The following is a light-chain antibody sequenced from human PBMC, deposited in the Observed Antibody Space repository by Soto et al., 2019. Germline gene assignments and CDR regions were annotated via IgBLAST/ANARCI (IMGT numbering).Light chain of an antibody. CDR2: EVS. CDR3: SSYTATRGV. J-gene: IGLJ1*01. CDR1: SSDVGAYDY. V-gene: IGLV2-8*01. Sequence: QSALTQPPSASGSPGQSVTISCTGTSSDVGAYDYVSWYQQYPGKVPKLIIYEVSKRPSGVPDRFSGSKSGNTASLTISGLQAEDEADYYCSSYTATRGVFGTGTKLTVL.